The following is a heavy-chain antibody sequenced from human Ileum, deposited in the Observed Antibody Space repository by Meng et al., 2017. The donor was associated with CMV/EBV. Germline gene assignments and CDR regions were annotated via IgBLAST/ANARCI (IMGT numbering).Heavy chain of an antibody. D-gene: IGHD2-2*01. Sequence: ASVKVSCKASGYTFTGYYMHWVRQATGQGLEWMGWINPNSGGTNDAKKFQGKVDMTGDTSISTAYMELSRRTTNDTAIVYCAGEERREKCTSTSCRWGAFDIWGQGTVVTVSS. CDR1: GYTFTGYY. CDR3: AGEERREKCTSTSCRWGAFDI. CDR2: INPNSGGT. V-gene: IGHV1-2*02. J-gene: IGHJ3*02.